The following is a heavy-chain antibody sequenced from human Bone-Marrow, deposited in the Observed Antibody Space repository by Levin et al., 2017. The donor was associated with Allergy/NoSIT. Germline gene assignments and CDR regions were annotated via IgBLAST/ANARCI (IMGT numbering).Heavy chain of an antibody. D-gene: IGHD2-8*02. Sequence: ASVKVSCKASGGTFSSYAISWVRQAPGQGLEWMGGIIPIFGTANYAQKFQGRVTITADESTSTAYMELSSLRSEDTAVYYCASETTGGKGYWGQGTLVTVSS. J-gene: IGHJ4*02. CDR2: IIPIFGTA. CDR3: ASETTGGKGY. V-gene: IGHV1-69*13. CDR1: GGTFSSYA.